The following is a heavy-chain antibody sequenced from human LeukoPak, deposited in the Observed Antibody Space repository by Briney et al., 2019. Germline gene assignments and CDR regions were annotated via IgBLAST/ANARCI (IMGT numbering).Heavy chain of an antibody. CDR3: ARDRELDYSNYVCDY. D-gene: IGHD4-11*01. Sequence: SVKVSCKASGGTFSGYAISWVRQAPGQGLEWMGGIIPIFGTANYAQKFQGRVTITADESTSAAYMELSSLRSEDTAVYYCARDRELDYSNYVCDYWGQGTLVTVSS. J-gene: IGHJ4*02. V-gene: IGHV1-69*13. CDR2: IIPIFGTA. CDR1: GGTFSGYA.